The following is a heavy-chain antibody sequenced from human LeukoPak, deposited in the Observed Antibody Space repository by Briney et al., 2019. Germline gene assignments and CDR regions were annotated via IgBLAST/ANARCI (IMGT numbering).Heavy chain of an antibody. D-gene: IGHD6-13*01. V-gene: IGHV3-23*01. Sequence: GGSLRLSCATSGFTFSTYAMSWVRQAPGKGLEWVSVFSGSGPNTYYADSVKGRFTISRDNSKKILSLQMNSLRAEDTAVYYCATGYSSSWYYFEYWGQGSLVTISS. J-gene: IGHJ4*02. CDR1: GFTFSTYA. CDR2: FSGSGPNT. CDR3: ATGYSSSWYYFEY.